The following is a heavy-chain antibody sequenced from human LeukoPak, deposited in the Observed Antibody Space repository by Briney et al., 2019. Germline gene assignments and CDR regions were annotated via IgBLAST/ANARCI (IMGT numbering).Heavy chain of an antibody. Sequence: GGSLRLSCAASGFTFSSYRVFWVRQAPGKGLVWVSRIDSDGSSTRYADSVQGRFTISRDNAKNTLYLQMNSLTAEDTAVNYCVSGLIAAAGTSGNYWGQGTLVTVSS. J-gene: IGHJ4*02. V-gene: IGHV3-74*01. CDR2: IDSDGSST. CDR1: GFTFSSYR. D-gene: IGHD6-13*01. CDR3: VSGLIAAAGTSGNY.